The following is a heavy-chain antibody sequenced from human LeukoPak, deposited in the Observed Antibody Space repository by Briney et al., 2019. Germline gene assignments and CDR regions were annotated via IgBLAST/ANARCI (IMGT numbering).Heavy chain of an antibody. D-gene: IGHD3-22*01. V-gene: IGHV3-48*04. CDR1: GFTFSSYS. CDR2: ISSSSSTI. Sequence: GGSLRLSCAASGFTFSSYSMNWVRQAPGKGLEWVSYISSSSSTIYYADSVKGRFTISRDNAKNSLYLQMNSLRAEGTAVYYCARVAYYYYDSSGYQYKYDYWGQGTLVTVSS. CDR3: ARVAYYYYDSSGYQYKYDY. J-gene: IGHJ4*02.